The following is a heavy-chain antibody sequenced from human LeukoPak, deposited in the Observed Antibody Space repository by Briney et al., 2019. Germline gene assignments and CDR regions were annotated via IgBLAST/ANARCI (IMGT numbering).Heavy chain of an antibody. V-gene: IGHV3-23*01. CDR1: GCTFSSYA. J-gene: IGHJ4*02. CDR2: ISVSGGST. Sequence: GVSLTLSCAASGCTFSSYAMSWVRQAPGGGLEWVSSISVSGGSTYYAASPQGRFTISSDNAKNTLFPQMNILRAHDPAGYFFAKNETTNSTDSCGQGDLVTVSP. D-gene: IGHD4-23*01. CDR3: AKNETTNSTDS.